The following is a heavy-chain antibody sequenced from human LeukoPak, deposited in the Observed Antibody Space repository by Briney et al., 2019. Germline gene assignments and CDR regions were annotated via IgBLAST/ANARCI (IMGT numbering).Heavy chain of an antibody. CDR3: ASRAVEMATINTPFDY. Sequence: ASVKVSCKASGYTFTANYIHWVRQAPGQGLEWMGGIIPIFGTANYAQKFQGRVTITADESTSTAYMELSRLRSEDTAVYYCASRAVEMATINTPFDYWGQGTLVTVSS. CDR2: IIPIFGTA. D-gene: IGHD5-24*01. J-gene: IGHJ4*02. V-gene: IGHV1-69*13. CDR1: GYTFTANY.